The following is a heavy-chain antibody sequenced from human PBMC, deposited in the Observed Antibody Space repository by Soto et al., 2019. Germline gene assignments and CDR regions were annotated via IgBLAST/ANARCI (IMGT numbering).Heavy chain of an antibody. CDR3: ARDSLGEHGMDV. Sequence: SEALSLTCSVSGGSITSFYWSWIRQAPGQGLEWIGHIYFSGSSNYNPSFKSRVTLSGDTSKNHFSLKLTSVTAVDTATYYCARDSLGEHGMDVWGQGTTVTVSS. CDR2: IYFSGSS. CDR1: GGSITSFY. D-gene: IGHD2-15*01. J-gene: IGHJ6*02. V-gene: IGHV4-59*01.